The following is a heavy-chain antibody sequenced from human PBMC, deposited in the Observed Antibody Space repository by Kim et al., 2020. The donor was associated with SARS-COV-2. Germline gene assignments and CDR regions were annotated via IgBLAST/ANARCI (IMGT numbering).Heavy chain of an antibody. D-gene: IGHD1-20*01. Sequence: GGSLRLSCTVSGFIFGDYAMSWVRQAPGKGLEWVSFIRSKAYGGTIAYAASVKGRFTISSADYKRYAYLQINSPKTEDTSVYYCTRGYKVFDYLGPGTL. V-gene: IGHV3-49*04. J-gene: IGHJ4*02. CDR2: IRSKAYGGTI. CDR1: GFIFGDYA. CDR3: TRGYKVFDY.